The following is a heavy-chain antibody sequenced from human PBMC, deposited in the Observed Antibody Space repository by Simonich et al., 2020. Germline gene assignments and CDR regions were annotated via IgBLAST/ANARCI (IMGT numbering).Heavy chain of an antibody. CDR2: ISSSISYI. V-gene: IGHV3-21*01. J-gene: IGHJ4*02. CDR1: GFTFSSYS. CDR3: ARDTSYYGSGSYYFDY. D-gene: IGHD3-10*01. Sequence: GGGLVKPGGSLRLSCAASGFTFSSYSMHWVRQAPGKGLEWVSSISSSISYIYYADSVKGRFTISRDNAKNSLYLQMNSLRAEDTAVYYCARDTSYYGSGSYYFDYWGQGTLVTVSS.